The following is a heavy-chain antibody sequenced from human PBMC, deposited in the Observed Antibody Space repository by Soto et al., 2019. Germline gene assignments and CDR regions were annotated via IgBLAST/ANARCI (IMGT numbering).Heavy chain of an antibody. CDR2: ISGSSTYI. CDR3: ARDPSDLWEPDQYFQR. J-gene: IGHJ1*01. V-gene: IGHV3-21*01. CDR1: GFPFSSYS. D-gene: IGHD1-26*01. Sequence: EVQLVESGGGLVKPGGSLRLSCAASGFPFSSYSMNWVRQAPGKGLEWVSSISGSSTYIYYADSVKGRFTISRDNAKNSLYLKMNRLRAEDTAVYHCARDPSDLWEPDQYFQRWGQGTLVTVSS.